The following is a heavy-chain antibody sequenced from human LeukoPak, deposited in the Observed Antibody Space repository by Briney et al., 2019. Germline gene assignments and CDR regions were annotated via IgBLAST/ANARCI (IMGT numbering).Heavy chain of an antibody. Sequence: GESLKIPCKTSGYTFTDYWIGWVRQMPGKGLEWMGIVWPDDSDTRYSPSLQGQVTISADKSTATAFLQWGSLKASDTAIYFCARQVGKILTVTPRYFDIWGQGTLVTVSS. CDR1: GYTFTDYW. V-gene: IGHV5-51*01. CDR2: VWPDDSDT. J-gene: IGHJ4*02. D-gene: IGHD4-11*01. CDR3: ARQVGKILTVTPRYFDI.